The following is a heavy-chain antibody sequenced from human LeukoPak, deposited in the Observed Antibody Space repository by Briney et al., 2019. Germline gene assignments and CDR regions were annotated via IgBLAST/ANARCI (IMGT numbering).Heavy chain of an antibody. D-gene: IGHD1-26*01. CDR1: GYTFSDYA. Sequence: PGRSLRLSCVASGYTFSDYAMHWVRQAPGMGLEWVGTVSYDGSKEDYADSVKGRFTISRDNSKNTLYLQMNSLRAEDTAVYYCAKDTGMWGATTVNYFDYWGQGTLVTVSS. V-gene: IGHV3-30*04. CDR2: VSYDGSKE. CDR3: AKDTGMWGATTVNYFDY. J-gene: IGHJ4*02.